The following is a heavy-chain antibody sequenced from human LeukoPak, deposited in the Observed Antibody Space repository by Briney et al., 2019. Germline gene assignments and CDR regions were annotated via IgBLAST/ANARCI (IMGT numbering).Heavy chain of an antibody. CDR3: ARYSSGSCYDY. J-gene: IGHJ4*02. Sequence: PGGSLRLSCAASGFTFTTYAMHRVRKAPGRGLEYVSAISTDGGGTYYANPVKGRFTISRDDSKNTLYLQMGSLRVEDMAVYYCARYSSGSCYDYWGQGTLVTVSS. D-gene: IGHD6-13*01. CDR2: ISTDGGGT. CDR1: GFTFTTYA. V-gene: IGHV3-64*01.